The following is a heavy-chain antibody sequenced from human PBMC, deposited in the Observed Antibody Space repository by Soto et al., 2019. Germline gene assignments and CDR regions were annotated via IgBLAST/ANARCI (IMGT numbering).Heavy chain of an antibody. CDR3: ATGGHNDGYNFYHGMDV. V-gene: IGHV1-69*01. CDR1: GGIFTNNA. D-gene: IGHD3-16*01. Sequence: QVQVVQSGAEVKKPGSSVKVSCKVSGGIFTNNAISWVRQAPGQGLEWLGGVIPLFDTANYAQIFQGRLRSTADVATPTDYLELSGLTSADTPVYFCATGGHNDGYNFYHGMDVWGKGTTVTVSA. J-gene: IGHJ6*04. CDR2: VIPLFDTA.